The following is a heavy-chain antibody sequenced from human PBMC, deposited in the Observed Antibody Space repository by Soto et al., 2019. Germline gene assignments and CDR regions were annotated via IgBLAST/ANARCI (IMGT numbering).Heavy chain of an antibody. CDR2: IYYSGST. D-gene: IGHD6-19*01. V-gene: IGHV4-59*01. CDR3: ARGFYSSGWQDNWFDP. CDR1: GGSISSYY. J-gene: IGHJ5*02. Sequence: SETLSLTCTVSGGSISSYYWSWIRQPPGKGLEWIGYIYYSGSTNYNPSLKSRVTISVDTSKNQFSLKLSSVTAADTAVYYCARGFYSSGWQDNWFDPWGQGTLVTVSS.